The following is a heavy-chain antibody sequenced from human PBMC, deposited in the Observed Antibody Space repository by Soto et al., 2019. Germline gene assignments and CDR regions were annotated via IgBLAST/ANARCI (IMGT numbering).Heavy chain of an antibody. J-gene: IGHJ4*02. CDR1: GGSISSYY. CDR3: ARDRGLFGHDK. Sequence: SETLSLTCTVSGGSISSYYWSWIRQPPGKGLEWIGYIYYSGSTNYNPSLKSRVTISVDTSKNQFSLKLSSVTAADTAVYYCARDRGLFGHDKWGQGTRVTVSS. D-gene: IGHD2-21*01. CDR2: IYYSGST. V-gene: IGHV4-59*01.